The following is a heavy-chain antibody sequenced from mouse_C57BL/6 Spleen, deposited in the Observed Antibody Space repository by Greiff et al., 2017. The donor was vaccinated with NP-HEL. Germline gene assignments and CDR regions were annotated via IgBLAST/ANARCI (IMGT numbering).Heavy chain of an antibody. CDR2: ICDGGSYT. Sequence: EVKLVESGGGLVKPGGSLKLSCAASGFTFSSYAMSWVRQTPEKRLEWVATICDGGSYTYYPDNVKGRFTISRDNAKNNLYLQMSHLKSEDTAMYYCARDEDHGRENYFDYWGQGTTLTVSS. J-gene: IGHJ2*01. CDR3: ARDEDHGRENYFDY. CDR1: GFTFSSYA. D-gene: IGHD1-1*01. V-gene: IGHV5-4*01.